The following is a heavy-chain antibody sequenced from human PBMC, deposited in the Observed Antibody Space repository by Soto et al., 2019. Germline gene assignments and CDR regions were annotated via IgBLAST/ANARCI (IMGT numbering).Heavy chain of an antibody. V-gene: IGHV1-18*01. D-gene: IGHD2-2*01. CDR3: ARVECSSTSCTWFDP. CDR2: INGYNGNT. J-gene: IGHJ5*02. CDR1: GSTLDSDG. Sequence: AAVKVSCEASGSTLDSDGFTWVRRAPRQGLEWMGWINGYNGNTNYAQKFRGRVTMTTDTSTRTAYMQLRMLTSDDTAVYFCARVECSSTSCTWFDPWGQGTLVTVSS.